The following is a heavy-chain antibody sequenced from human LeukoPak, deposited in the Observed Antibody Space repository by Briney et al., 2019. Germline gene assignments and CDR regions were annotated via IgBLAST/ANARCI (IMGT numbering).Heavy chain of an antibody. CDR3: ARTIDLSVGGSGDWFDP. J-gene: IGHJ5*02. CDR2: IYYSGST. V-gene: IGHV4-59*01. CDR1: GGSISSYY. Sequence: ASETLSLTCTVSGGSISSYYWSWIRQPPGKGLEWIGYIYYSGSTSYNPSLKSRVTISVDTSKNQFSLKLSSVTAADTAVYYCARTIDLSVGGSGDWFDPWGQGTLVTVSS. D-gene: IGHD1-26*01.